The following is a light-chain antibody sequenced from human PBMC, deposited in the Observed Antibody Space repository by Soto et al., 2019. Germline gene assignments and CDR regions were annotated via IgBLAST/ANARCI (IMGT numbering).Light chain of an antibody. J-gene: IGKJ3*01. CDR3: QESYTKFT. CDR1: QSISMS. V-gene: IGKV1-39*01. CDR2: GTS. Sequence: DIQMTQSPSSVSASVGDRVTITCRASQSISMSLNWYQQKPGKAPKVLIYGTSTLQSGVPSRFSGGGSGTDFTLTISSLQPEDSATYYCQESYTKFTFGPGTKVDIK.